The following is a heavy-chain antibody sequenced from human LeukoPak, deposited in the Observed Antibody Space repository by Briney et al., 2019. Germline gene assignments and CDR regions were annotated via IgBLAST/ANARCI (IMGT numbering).Heavy chain of an antibody. CDR1: GFTFDDYG. J-gene: IGHJ6*03. D-gene: IGHD6-13*01. CDR3: ARDPTGSSWCYYMDV. V-gene: IGHV3-20*04. CDR2: INWNGGST. Sequence: GGSLRLSCAASGFTFDDYGMSWVRQAPGKGLEWVSGINWNGGSTGYADSVKGRFTISRDNAKNSLYLQMNSLRAEDTALYYCARDPTGSSWCYYMDVWGKGTTVTVSS.